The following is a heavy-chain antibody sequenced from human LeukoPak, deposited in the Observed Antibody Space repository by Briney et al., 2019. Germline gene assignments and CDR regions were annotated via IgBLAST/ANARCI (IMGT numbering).Heavy chain of an antibody. CDR1: GYSISSGYY. D-gene: IGHD5-18*01. CDR3: ASLTNGYGYAVQTPDAFDI. J-gene: IGHJ3*02. Sequence: SETLSLTCTVSGYSISSGYYWGWIRQPPGKGLEWIGSIYHSGSTYYNPSLKSRVTISVDTSKNQFSLKLSSVTAADTAVYYCASLTNGYGYAVQTPDAFDIWGQGTMVTVSS. V-gene: IGHV4-38-2*02. CDR2: IYHSGST.